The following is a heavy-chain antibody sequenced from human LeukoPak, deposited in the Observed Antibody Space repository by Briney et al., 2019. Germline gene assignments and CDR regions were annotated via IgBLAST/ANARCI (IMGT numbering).Heavy chain of an antibody. V-gene: IGHV3-21*01. CDR3: AREPNYIWGSYRYTDYFDY. D-gene: IGHD3-16*02. CDR1: GFTFSSYS. J-gene: IGHJ4*02. CDR2: ISSSSSDI. Sequence: KPGGSLRLSCAASGFTFSSYSMNWVRQAPGKGLEWVSSISSSSSDIYYADSVKGRFTISRDNAKNSLYLQMNSLRAEDTAVYYCAREPNYIWGSYRYTDYFDYWGQGTLVTVSS.